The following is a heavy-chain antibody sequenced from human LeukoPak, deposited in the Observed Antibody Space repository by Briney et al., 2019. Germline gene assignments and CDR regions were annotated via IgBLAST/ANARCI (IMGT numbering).Heavy chain of an antibody. D-gene: IGHD2-2*01. Sequence: SVKVSCKASGGTFSSYAISWVRQAPGQGLEWMGGITPIFGTANYAQKFQGRVTITADESTSTAYMELSSLRSEDTAVYYCARDGRYCSSTSCTRGWFDPWGQGTLVTVSS. CDR3: ARDGRYCSSTSCTRGWFDP. CDR1: GGTFSSYA. J-gene: IGHJ5*02. CDR2: ITPIFGTA. V-gene: IGHV1-69*01.